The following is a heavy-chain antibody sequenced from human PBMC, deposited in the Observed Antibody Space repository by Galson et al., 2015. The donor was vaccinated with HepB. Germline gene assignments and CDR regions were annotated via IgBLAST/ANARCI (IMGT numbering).Heavy chain of an antibody. CDR3: AKVVVVWFGELLSHFDY. V-gene: IGHV3-23*01. D-gene: IGHD3-10*01. CDR1: GFTFSSYA. Sequence: SLRLSCAASGFTFSSYAMSWVRQAPGKGLEWVSAISGSGGSTYYADSVKGRFTISRDNSKNTLYLQMNSLRAEDTAVYYCAKVVVVWFGELLSHFDYWGQGTLVTVSS. CDR2: ISGSGGST. J-gene: IGHJ4*02.